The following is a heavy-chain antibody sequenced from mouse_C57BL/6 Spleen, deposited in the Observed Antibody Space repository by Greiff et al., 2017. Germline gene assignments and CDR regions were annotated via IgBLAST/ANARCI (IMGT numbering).Heavy chain of an antibody. CDR3: ARDSSGPFAY. D-gene: IGHD3-2*02. Sequence: EVKLEESGPGMVKPSQSLSLTCTVTGYSITSGYDWHWIRHFPGNKLEWMGYISYSGSTNYNPSLKSRISITHDTSKNHFFLKLNSVTTEDTATYYCARDSSGPFAYWGQGTLVTVSA. CDR2: ISYSGST. CDR1: GYSITSGYD. V-gene: IGHV3-1*01. J-gene: IGHJ3*01.